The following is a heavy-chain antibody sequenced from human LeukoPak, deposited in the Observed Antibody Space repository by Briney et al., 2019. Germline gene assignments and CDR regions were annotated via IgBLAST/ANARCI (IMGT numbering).Heavy chain of an antibody. J-gene: IGHJ2*01. V-gene: IGHV3-30*04. D-gene: IGHD3-9*01. CDR2: ISYDGSSK. CDR3: ARATVHHNILTGFDL. CDR1: GFTFNTYA. Sequence: GGSPRLSCVASGFTFNTYAMHWVRQAPGKGLEWVAAISYDGSSKYHTDSVKGRFTISRDNTKNTLSLQMNSLRPEDTAVYYCARATVHHNILTGFDLWGRGTLVTVSS.